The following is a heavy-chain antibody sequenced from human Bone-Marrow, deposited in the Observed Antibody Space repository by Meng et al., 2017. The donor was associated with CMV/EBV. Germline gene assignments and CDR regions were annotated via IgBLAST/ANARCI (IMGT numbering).Heavy chain of an antibody. CDR1: GGSFSGYY. J-gene: IGHJ6*02. D-gene: IGHD1-26*01. CDR2: IYYSGST. Sequence: SETLSRTCAVYGGSFSGYYWSWIRQPPGKGLEWIGSIYYSGSTYYNPSLKSRVTISVDTSKNQFSLKLSSVTAADTAVYYCARIVGATLYYYYGMDVWGQGTTVTVSS. CDR3: ARIVGATLYYYYGMDV. V-gene: IGHV4-34*01.